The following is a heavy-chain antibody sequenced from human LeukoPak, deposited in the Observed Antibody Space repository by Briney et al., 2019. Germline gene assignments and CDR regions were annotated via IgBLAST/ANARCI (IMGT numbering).Heavy chain of an antibody. CDR2: ISGSGAST. CDR3: ARDFSTKYSQDY. D-gene: IGHD5-18*01. CDR1: GFTFSNSA. Sequence: GGSLRLSCAASGFTFSNSAMSWVRQAPGKGLEWVSAISGSGASTYYADSVKGRFAISRDNSKITLYLQMTSLRTEDTALYYCARDFSTKYSQDYWGQGTLVTVSS. J-gene: IGHJ4*02. V-gene: IGHV3-23*01.